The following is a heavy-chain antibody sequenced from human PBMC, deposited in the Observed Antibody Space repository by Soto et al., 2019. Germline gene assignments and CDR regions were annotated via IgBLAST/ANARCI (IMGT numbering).Heavy chain of an antibody. J-gene: IGHJ2*01. CDR1: GGSISNGGYY. CDR3: ARGVERLGYWYFDL. CDR2: ISYSGST. V-gene: IGHV4-31*03. D-gene: IGHD3-16*01. Sequence: QVRLQESGPGLVKPSQTLSLTCTVSGGSISNGGYYWNWIRQYPGKGLEWVGYISYSGSTYYSPVHERRVTISVDTSKNQFALRLSSVTAADTAVYYCARGVERLGYWYFDLWGRGTPVTVSS.